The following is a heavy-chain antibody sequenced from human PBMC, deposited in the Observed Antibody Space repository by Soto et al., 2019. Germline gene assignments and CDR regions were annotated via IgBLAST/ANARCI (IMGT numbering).Heavy chain of an antibody. CDR3: AKATRGTYDSSGYIDY. CDR2: ISWTSGDI. CDR1: GFTFDDYA. V-gene: IGHV3-9*01. J-gene: IGHJ4*02. Sequence: EVQLVESGGGLVQPGRSLRLSCAASGFTFDDYAMHWVRQAPGKGLEWVSGISWTSGDIGYADSVKGRFTISRDNAKNSLYLQMNSLRADDTALYYCAKATRGTYDSSGYIDYWGQGTLATVSS. D-gene: IGHD3-22*01.